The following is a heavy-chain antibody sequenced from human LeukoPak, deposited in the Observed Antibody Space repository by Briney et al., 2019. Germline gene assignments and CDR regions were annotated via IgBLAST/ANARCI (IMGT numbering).Heavy chain of an antibody. Sequence: ASVKVSCKASGYTFTSYGISWVRQAPGQGLEWMGWINAYNGNTNYAQKLQGRVTMTTDTSTSTAYMELRSLRSDDTAVYYCARDGRLGMGRGVNAFDIWGQGTMVTVSS. CDR2: INAYNGNT. V-gene: IGHV1-18*01. D-gene: IGHD3-10*01. J-gene: IGHJ3*02. CDR1: GYTFTSYG. CDR3: ARDGRLGMGRGVNAFDI.